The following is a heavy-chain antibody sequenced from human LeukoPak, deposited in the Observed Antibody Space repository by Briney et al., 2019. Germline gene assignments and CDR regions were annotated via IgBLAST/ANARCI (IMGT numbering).Heavy chain of an antibody. J-gene: IGHJ6*02. CDR2: INSDGTTT. V-gene: IGHV3-74*01. Sequence: PGRSLRLSCAASGFTFSSYWMHWVRQAPGKGLVWVSRINSDGTTTNYADSVKGRFTISRDNAKNTLFLQMNSLRAEDTAVYYCARGNYYAMDVWGQGTTVTVSS. CDR1: GFTFSSYW. CDR3: ARGNYYAMDV.